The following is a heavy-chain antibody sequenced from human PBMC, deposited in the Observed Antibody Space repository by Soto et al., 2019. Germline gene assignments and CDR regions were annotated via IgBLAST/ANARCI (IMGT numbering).Heavy chain of an antibody. J-gene: IGHJ6*02. V-gene: IGHV4-39*01. D-gene: IGHD6-13*01. CDR3: ARLGVRQQLVHYYYGMDV. CDR1: GGSISSSSYY. CDR2: IYYSGST. Sequence: SETLSLTCTVSGGSISSSSYYWGWIRQPPGKGLEWIGSIYYSGSTYYNPSLKSRVTISVDTSKNQFSLKRSSVTAADTAVYYCARLGVRQQLVHYYYGMDVWGQGTTVTVSS.